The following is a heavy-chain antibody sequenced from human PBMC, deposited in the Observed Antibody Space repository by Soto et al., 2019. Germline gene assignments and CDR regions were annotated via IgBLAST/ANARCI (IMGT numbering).Heavy chain of an antibody. CDR2: ISYDGSNK. CDR1: GFTFSSYA. CDR3: ARPAAGFLESYSMAV. D-gene: IGHD3-3*01. V-gene: IGHV3-30-3*01. Sequence: GGSLRLSCAASGFTFSSYAMHWVRQAPGKGLEWVAVISYDGSNKYYADSMKGRFTISRDNSKNTLYLHMNSLRAEDTAVYYCARPAAGFLESYSMAVWGQGTTVTVSS. J-gene: IGHJ6*02.